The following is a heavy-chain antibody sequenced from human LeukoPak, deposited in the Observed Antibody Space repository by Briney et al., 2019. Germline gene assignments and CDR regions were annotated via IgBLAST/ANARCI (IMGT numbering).Heavy chain of an antibody. CDR3: ARGPRSSSWPTEY. CDR2: ISSSSSYI. V-gene: IGHV3-21*01. CDR1: GFTFSSYS. D-gene: IGHD6-13*01. J-gene: IGHJ4*02. Sequence: GGPLRLSCAASGFTFSSYSMNWVRQAPGKGLEWVSSISSSSSYIYYADSVKGRFTISRDNAKNSLYLQMNSLRAEDTAVYYCARGPRSSSWPTEYWGQGTLVTVSS.